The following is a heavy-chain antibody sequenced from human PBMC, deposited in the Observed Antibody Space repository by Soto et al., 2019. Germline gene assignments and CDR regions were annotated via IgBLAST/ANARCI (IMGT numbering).Heavy chain of an antibody. J-gene: IGHJ5*02. CDR2: IYWDDDK. CDR1: GFSLSTRGVG. D-gene: IGHD3-10*01. V-gene: IGHV2-5*02. Sequence: GSGPTLVNPTQTLTLTCTFSGFSLSTRGVGVGWIRQPPGKALEWLALIYWDDDKRYSPSLKSRLTITKDTSKNQVVLTMTNMDPVDTATYYCAHDYGSGSYYFNGEDLKRYNWFDPWGQGTLVTVSS. CDR3: AHDYGSGSYYFNGEDLKRYNWFDP.